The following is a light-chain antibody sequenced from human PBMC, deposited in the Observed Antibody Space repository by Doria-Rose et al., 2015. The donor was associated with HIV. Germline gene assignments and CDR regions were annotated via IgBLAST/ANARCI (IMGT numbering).Light chain of an antibody. Sequence: TRSPGTLSLSPGERATLSCRASQSFSSTYLAWYQQKPGQAPSLLIYDGSTRATGIPDRFSASGSGTDFTLTINRLEPEDFALYYCHQCGTSWTFGQGTKVEI. CDR2: DGS. V-gene: IGKV3-20*01. J-gene: IGKJ1*01. CDR1: QSFSSTY. CDR3: HQCGTSWT.